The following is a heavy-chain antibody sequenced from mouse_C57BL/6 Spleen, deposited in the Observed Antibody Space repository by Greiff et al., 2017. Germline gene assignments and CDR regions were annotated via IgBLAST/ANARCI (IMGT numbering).Heavy chain of an antibody. V-gene: IGHV1-81*01. CDR1: GYTFTSYG. D-gene: IGHD3-2*02. Sequence: LQESGAELARPGASVKLSCKASGYTFTSYGISWVKQRTGQGLEWIGEIYPRSGNTYYNEKFKGKATLTADKSSSTAYMELRSLTSEDSAVYFCAREAQATYFDYWGQGTTLTVSS. CDR2: IYPRSGNT. CDR3: AREAQATYFDY. J-gene: IGHJ2*01.